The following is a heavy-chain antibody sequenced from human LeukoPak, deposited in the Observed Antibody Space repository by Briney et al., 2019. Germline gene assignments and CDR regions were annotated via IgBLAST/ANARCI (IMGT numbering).Heavy chain of an antibody. J-gene: IGHJ4*02. CDR3: AKGYSSGWSGFSAFDY. Sequence: GGSLRLSCAASGFTFSSYAMSWVRQAPGKGLEWVSAISGSGGSTYYADSVKGRFTISRDNSKNTLYLQMNNLRAENTAVYYCAKGYSSGWSGFSAFDYWGQGTLVTVSS. CDR1: GFTFSSYA. V-gene: IGHV3-23*01. CDR2: ISGSGGST. D-gene: IGHD6-19*01.